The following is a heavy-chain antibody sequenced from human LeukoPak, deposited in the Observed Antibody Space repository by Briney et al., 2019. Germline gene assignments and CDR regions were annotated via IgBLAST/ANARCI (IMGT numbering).Heavy chain of an antibody. D-gene: IGHD3-22*01. Sequence: ASVKVSCKASGGTFSSYAISWVRQAPRQGLEWMGGIIPIFGTANYAQKFQGRVTITADESTSTAYMELSSLRSEDTAVYYCARDLYPLYYYDSSGYFGAFDIWGQGTMVTVSS. J-gene: IGHJ3*02. V-gene: IGHV1-69*13. CDR2: IIPIFGTA. CDR1: GGTFSSYA. CDR3: ARDLYPLYYYDSSGYFGAFDI.